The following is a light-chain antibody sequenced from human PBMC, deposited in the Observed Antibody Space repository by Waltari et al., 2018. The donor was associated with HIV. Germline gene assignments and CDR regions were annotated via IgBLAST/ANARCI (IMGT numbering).Light chain of an antibody. CDR1: QDINNY. CDR2: DAS. Sequence: DIQMTQSPSSLSASVGDRVTITCRASQDINNYLAWFQQKPGKAPKSLIYDASTLQSGVPSRFSGSGSGTDFTLTISSLQPEDCATYYCQQYQSYPITFGQGTRLEI. J-gene: IGKJ5*01. V-gene: IGKV1-16*01. CDR3: QQYQSYPIT.